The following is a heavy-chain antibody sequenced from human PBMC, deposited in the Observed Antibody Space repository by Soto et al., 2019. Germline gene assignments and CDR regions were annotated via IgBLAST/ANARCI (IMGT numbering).Heavy chain of an antibody. CDR2: TYYRSGWYN. CDR3: TRELPYYVSSDSYLDY. J-gene: IGHJ4*03. D-gene: IGHD3-16*01. Sequence: AQTLSLTCAISGDSVSGNSAAWNWIRQSPSRGLEWLGRTYYRSGWYNDYAVSVKSRITVTPDTSKNQFSLHLNSVTPEDTAVSYGTRELPYYVSSDSYLDYWGHGALVTVSS. V-gene: IGHV6-1*01. CDR1: GDSVSGNSAA.